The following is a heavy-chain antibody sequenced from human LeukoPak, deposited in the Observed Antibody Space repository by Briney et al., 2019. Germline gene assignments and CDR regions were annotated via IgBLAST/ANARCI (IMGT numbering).Heavy chain of an antibody. CDR2: IKQDGSER. J-gene: IGHJ4*02. CDR3: ARGWGAYYHFFDY. Sequence: PGGSLRLSCEASGFSMSVYWMSWVRQAPGKGLEWVGNIKQDGSERNYVDSVKGRFTISRDNAKKSLYLQMNSLRAEDTAVYYCARGWGAYYHFFDYWGQGTLVTVSS. CDR1: GFSMSVYW. V-gene: IGHV3-7*01. D-gene: IGHD3-22*01.